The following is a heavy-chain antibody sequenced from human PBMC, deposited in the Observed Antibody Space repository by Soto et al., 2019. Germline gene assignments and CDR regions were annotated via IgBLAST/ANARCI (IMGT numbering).Heavy chain of an antibody. CDR2: FVPEVGEA. Sequence: ASVKVSCKVSGYTLTELSMHWVRQAPGKGLEWMGGFVPEVGEANYAQKFQGRVTITADESTSTAYMELSSLRSEDTAVYYCARGERDGDYLFESYFDYWGQGTQVTVSS. CDR3: ARGERDGDYLFESYFDY. D-gene: IGHD4-17*01. V-gene: IGHV1-24*01. CDR1: GYTLTELS. J-gene: IGHJ4*02.